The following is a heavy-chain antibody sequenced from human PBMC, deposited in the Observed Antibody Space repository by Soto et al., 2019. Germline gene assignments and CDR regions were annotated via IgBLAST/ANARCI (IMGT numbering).Heavy chain of an antibody. CDR1: GFTFSSYA. CDR2: ISYDGSNK. V-gene: IGHV3-30-3*01. Sequence: QVQLVESGGGVVQPGRSLRLSCAASGFTFSSYAMHWVRQAPDKGLEWVAVISYDGSNKYYADSVKGRFTISRDNSKNKLYLQMNSLRAEDTAVYYCARVRVDPTLKAVANYYDYGMDVWGQGTTVTVSS. D-gene: IGHD6-19*01. CDR3: ARVRVDPTLKAVANYYDYGMDV. J-gene: IGHJ6*02.